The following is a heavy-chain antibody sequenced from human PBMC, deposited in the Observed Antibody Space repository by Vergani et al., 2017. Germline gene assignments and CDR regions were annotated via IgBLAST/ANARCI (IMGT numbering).Heavy chain of an antibody. J-gene: IGHJ5*02. Sequence: EVQLLESGGGLVQPGGSLRLSCAASGFTFSSYAMSWVRQAPGKGLGWVSVISGSGGTTDNADSGKGRFTISRDNSKNTLYLQMNSLGAEDTAVYYCAKGSMSSGWGTWGQGTLVTVSS. CDR2: ISGSGGTT. D-gene: IGHD6-19*01. CDR3: AKGSMSSGWGT. CDR1: GFTFSSYA. V-gene: IGHV3-23*01.